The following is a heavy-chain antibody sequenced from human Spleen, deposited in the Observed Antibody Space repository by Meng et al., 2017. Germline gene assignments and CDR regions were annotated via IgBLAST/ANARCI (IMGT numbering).Heavy chain of an antibody. V-gene: IGHV3-30*12. CDR1: GFTFSSYG. Sequence: GESLKISCAASGFTFSSYGMHWVRQTPGRGLEWVAAISHDGTNKYYADSVKGRFTISRDNSKNTLYLQMSSLRAEDTAVYYCAKSLAVAGPFDYWGQGTLVTVSS. CDR3: AKSLAVAGPFDY. D-gene: IGHD6-19*01. J-gene: IGHJ4*02. CDR2: ISHDGTNK.